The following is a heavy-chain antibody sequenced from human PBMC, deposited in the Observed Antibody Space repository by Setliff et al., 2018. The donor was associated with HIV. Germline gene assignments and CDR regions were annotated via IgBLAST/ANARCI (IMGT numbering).Heavy chain of an antibody. CDR3: ARAGPRDYGAYNWFDP. CDR1: GYSFTSYG. V-gene: IGHV1-18*01. J-gene: IGHJ5*02. D-gene: IGHD4-17*01. Sequence: ASVKVSCKASGYSFTSYGVSWVRQAPGQGLEWMGWISAYNVNTNYAQKLQGRVTMTTDTSTSTAYMELRSLRSDDTAVYYCARAGPRDYGAYNWFDPWGQGTLVTVSS. CDR2: ISAYNVNT.